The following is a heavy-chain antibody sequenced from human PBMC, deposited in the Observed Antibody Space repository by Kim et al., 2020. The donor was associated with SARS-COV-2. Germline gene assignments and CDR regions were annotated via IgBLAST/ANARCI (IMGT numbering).Heavy chain of an antibody. CDR2: IIPILGIA. D-gene: IGHD2-2*01. CDR1: GGTFSSYA. J-gene: IGHJ6*03. V-gene: IGHV1-69*04. Sequence: SVKVSCKASGGTFSSYAISWVRQAPGQGLEWMGRIIPILGIANYAQKFQGRVTITADKSTSTAYMELSSLRSEDTAVYYCAREGVPAARYYYYMDVWGKGTTVTVSS. CDR3: AREGVPAARYYYYMDV.